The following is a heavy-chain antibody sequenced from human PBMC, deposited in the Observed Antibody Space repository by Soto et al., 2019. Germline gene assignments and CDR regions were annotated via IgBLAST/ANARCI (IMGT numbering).Heavy chain of an antibody. CDR3: ATKGRWLQDPGYFDL. CDR2: ISGSGGST. CDR1: GFTFSSYA. J-gene: IGHJ2*01. D-gene: IGHD5-12*01. Sequence: EVQLLESGGGLVQPGGSLRLSCAASGFTFSSYAMSWARQAPGKGLEWVSAISGSGGSTYYADSVKGRFTISRDNSKNTLYLQMNSLRAEDTAVYYCATKGRWLQDPGYFDLWGRGTLVTVSS. V-gene: IGHV3-23*01.